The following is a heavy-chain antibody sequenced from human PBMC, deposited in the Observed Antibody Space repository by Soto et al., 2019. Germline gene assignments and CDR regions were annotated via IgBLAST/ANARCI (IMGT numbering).Heavy chain of an antibody. CDR3: AADTVGTGSY. CDR2: IRNKAKSHTT. J-gene: IGHJ4*02. CDR1: GFTFSDHN. V-gene: IGHV3-72*01. D-gene: IGHD5-12*01. Sequence: EVQVVESGGGLVQPGGSLRLSCAASGFTFSDHNMEWVRQAPGKGLEWVGRIRNKAKSHTTEYAATVKGRFTISRDDSKNSLYLQMNSLETEDKAVYYCAADTVGTGSYWGQGTLVTVSS.